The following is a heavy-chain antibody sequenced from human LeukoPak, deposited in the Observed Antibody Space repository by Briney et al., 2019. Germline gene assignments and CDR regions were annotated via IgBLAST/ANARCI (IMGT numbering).Heavy chain of an antibody. CDR1: GGSISSHY. CDR2: IYYSGSS. D-gene: IGHD3-22*01. J-gene: IGHJ5*02. V-gene: IGHV4-59*11. CDR3: ARLDDSSGYTNWLDP. Sequence: SETLSLTCTVSGGSISSHYWSWIRQPPGKGLEWIGYIYYSGSSKYNPSLKSRVTISVDTSKNQFSLKLSSVTAADTAVYYCARLDDSSGYTNWLDPWGQGTLVTVSS.